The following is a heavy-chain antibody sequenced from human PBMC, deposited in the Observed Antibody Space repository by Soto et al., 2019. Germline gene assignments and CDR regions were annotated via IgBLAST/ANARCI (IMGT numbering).Heavy chain of an antibody. CDR1: GFPFSSYA. CDR2: ISGSGGRT. J-gene: IGHJ3*02. CDR3: AKGGYYSLFDI. D-gene: IGHD3-16*01. Sequence: PGGSLRLSCVASGFPFSSYAISWVRQAPGKGLEWVSGISGSGGRTYYADSVKGRFTISRDNSNNTLSLQMHILRVEDTAVYFCAKGGYYSLFDIWGQGTMVTVSS. V-gene: IGHV3-23*01.